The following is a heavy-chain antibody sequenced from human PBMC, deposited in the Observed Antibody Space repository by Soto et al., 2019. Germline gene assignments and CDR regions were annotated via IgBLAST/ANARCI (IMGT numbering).Heavy chain of an antibody. CDR2: IYTSGST. D-gene: IGHD2-2*01. J-gene: IGHJ4*02. V-gene: IGHV4-4*07. CDR1: VGSISIYY. Sequence: PSETLGFTCTVSVGSISIYYWSWIGQPAGKGLEWIGRIYTSGSTNYNPSLKSRVTMSVDTSKNQFSLKLSSVTAADTAVYYCARACSSNSCYDVFDYWGQGTMVTVSS. CDR3: ARACSSNSCYDVFDY.